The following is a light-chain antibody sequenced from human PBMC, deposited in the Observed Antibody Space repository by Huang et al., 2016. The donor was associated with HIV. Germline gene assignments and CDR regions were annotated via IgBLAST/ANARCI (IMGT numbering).Light chain of an antibody. V-gene: IGKV1-39*01. CDR2: GAS. CDR3: QQSYGTPRT. Sequence: DIQMTQSPSSLAASVGDRVSITCRASQSVSNDVSWYQQKPGKAPSLLSYGASSLESGVPSRVSGSGSGTDFTLTISSLQPEDFATYYCQQSYGTPRTFGQGTKVEIK. J-gene: IGKJ1*01. CDR1: QSVSND.